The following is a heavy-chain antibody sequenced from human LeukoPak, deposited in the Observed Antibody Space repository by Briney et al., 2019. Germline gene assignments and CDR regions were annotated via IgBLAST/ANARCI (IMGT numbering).Heavy chain of an antibody. D-gene: IGHD2-2*01. CDR1: GFTFDSYW. J-gene: IGHJ3*02. V-gene: IGHV3-30*18. CDR2: ISHDGSNK. CDR3: VKYSDSVVGSALLDAFDI. Sequence: QPGGSLRLSCAASGFTFDSYWMSWVRQAPGKGLEWVAVISHDGSNKYHADSVEGRFTISRDNSKSTLYLQMNSLRPEDTAVYYCVKYSDSVVGSALLDAFDIWGQGTMVTVSS.